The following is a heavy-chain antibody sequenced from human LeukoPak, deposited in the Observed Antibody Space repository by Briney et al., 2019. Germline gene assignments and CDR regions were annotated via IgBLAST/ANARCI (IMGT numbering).Heavy chain of an antibody. D-gene: IGHD1-26*01. J-gene: IGHJ5*02. V-gene: IGHV4-34*01. CDR1: GGSFSGYY. Sequence: SETLFLTCAVHGGSFSGYYWSSIRQPPGKGLERIGEINHSGSTNYNPSLQSRLTISVNTSKNQFSLKLSSVTAAETAVYYCARVQWVRGRSASWDWFDPWGQGTLVTVSS. CDR3: ARVQWVRGRSASWDWFDP. CDR2: INHSGST.